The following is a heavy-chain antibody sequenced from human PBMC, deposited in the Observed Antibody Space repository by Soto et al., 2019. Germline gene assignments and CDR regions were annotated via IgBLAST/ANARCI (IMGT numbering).Heavy chain of an antibody. CDR1: GFTFSSYG. Sequence: QPGGSLRLSCAASGFTFSSYGMHWVRQAPGKGLEWVAVIWYDGSNKYYADSVKGRFTISRDNSKNTLYLQMNSLRAEDTAVYYCAREASRSGYYFDYWGQGTLVTVSS. CDR2: IWYDGSNK. J-gene: IGHJ4*02. CDR3: AREASRSGYYFDY. V-gene: IGHV3-33*01.